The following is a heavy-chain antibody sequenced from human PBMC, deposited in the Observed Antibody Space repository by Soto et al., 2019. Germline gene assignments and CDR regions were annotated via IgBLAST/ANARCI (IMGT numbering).Heavy chain of an antibody. Sequence: PGGSLRLSCTASGFTFSTYAMSWVRQAPGKGLEWVSAINEGPGDTFYTDSVKGRFTISRDDSKDTLYLQMNSLRAEDTAIYYCAKTHYDILDYWGQGTLVTVSS. CDR1: GFTFSTYA. J-gene: IGHJ4*02. D-gene: IGHD3-9*01. V-gene: IGHV3-23*01. CDR2: INEGPGDT. CDR3: AKTHYDILDY.